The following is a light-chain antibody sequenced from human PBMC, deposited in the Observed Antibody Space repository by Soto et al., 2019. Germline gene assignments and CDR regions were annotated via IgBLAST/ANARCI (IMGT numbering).Light chain of an antibody. CDR2: AAS. J-gene: IGKJ2*01. CDR1: QGISSY. CDR3: QQLNSYPPV. Sequence: DIQLTQSPSFLSASVGDRVTITCRASQGISSYLAWYQQKPGKAPKLLIYAASTLQSGVPSRFSGSGSGTEFTLTISSLHPEDFATYYCQQLNSYPPVFGQGTKLEIK. V-gene: IGKV1-9*01.